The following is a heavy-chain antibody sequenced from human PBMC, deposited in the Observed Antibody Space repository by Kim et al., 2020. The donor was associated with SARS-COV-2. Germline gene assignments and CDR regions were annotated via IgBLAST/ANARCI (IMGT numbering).Heavy chain of an antibody. D-gene: IGHD3-3*01. CDR3: ARQGGYYRGWFDP. V-gene: IGHV4-39*01. CDR2: IYYSGST. J-gene: IGHJ5*02. CDR1: GGSISISSYY. Sequence: SETLSLTCTVSGGSISISSYYWGWIRQPPGKGLEWIGSIYYSGSTYYNPSLKSRVTISVDTSKNQFSLKLSSVTAADTAVYYCARQGGYYRGWFDPWGQGTLVTVSS.